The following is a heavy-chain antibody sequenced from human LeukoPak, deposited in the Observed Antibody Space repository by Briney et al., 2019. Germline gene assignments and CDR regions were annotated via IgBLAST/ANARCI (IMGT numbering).Heavy chain of an antibody. V-gene: IGHV3-11*01. CDR2: ISSSGSTI. D-gene: IGHD6-13*01. CDR1: GFTFSDYY. CDR3: ARVGHSSSWYQGNAFDI. J-gene: IGHJ3*02. Sequence: GRSLRLSCAASGFTFSDYYMSWIRQAPGKGLEWVSYISSSGSTIYYADSVKGRFTISRDNAKNSLYLQMNSLRAEDTAVYYCARVGHSSSWYQGNAFDIWGQGTMVTVSS.